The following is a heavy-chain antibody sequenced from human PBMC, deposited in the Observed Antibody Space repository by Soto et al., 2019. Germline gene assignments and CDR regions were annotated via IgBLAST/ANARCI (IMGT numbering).Heavy chain of an antibody. Sequence: GGSLRLSCAASGFTFNSFGMHWVRQAPGKGLEYVSAISSDGSSTYYANSVKGRFTISRDNSKNTLYLQMGGLRAEDMAVYHCAARNCSTTRCFHFDYWGRGTLVTSPQ. CDR2: ISSDGSST. CDR1: GFTFNSFG. J-gene: IGHJ4*02. CDR3: AARNCSTTRCFHFDY. D-gene: IGHD2-2*01. V-gene: IGHV3-64*01.